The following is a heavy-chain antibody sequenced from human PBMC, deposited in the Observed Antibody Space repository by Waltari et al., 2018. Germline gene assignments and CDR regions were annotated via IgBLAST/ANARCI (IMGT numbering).Heavy chain of an antibody. CDR2: INSDGSST. CDR3: ARYYDSSGYYFWDDY. Sequence: EVQLVESGGGLVQPGGSLRLSCAASGFTFSSYWMHWVRQATGKGLVWVSRINSDGSSTSYADSVKGRFTISRDNAKNTLYLQMNSLRAEDTAVYYCARYYDSSGYYFWDDYWGQGTLVTVSS. D-gene: IGHD3-22*01. V-gene: IGHV3-74*01. CDR1: GFTFSSYW. J-gene: IGHJ4*02.